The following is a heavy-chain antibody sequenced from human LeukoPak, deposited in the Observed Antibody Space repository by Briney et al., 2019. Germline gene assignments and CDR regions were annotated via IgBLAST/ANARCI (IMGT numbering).Heavy chain of an antibody. Sequence: PGGSLRLSCAASGFTFTSYAMSWVRRAPGKGLELVSGISGSGGTTYYADSVKGRFTISRDNSKNTLYMQMNSLRAEDTAVYYCAKDRRQWLGYFDYWGQGALVTVSS. J-gene: IGHJ4*02. D-gene: IGHD6-19*01. CDR1: GFTFTSYA. CDR2: ISGSGGTT. V-gene: IGHV3-23*01. CDR3: AKDRRQWLGYFDY.